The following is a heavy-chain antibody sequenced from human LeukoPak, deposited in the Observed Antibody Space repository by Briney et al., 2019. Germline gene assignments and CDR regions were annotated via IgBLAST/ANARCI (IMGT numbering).Heavy chain of an antibody. CDR2: IHPDGSIT. J-gene: IGHJ5*02. Sequence: PGGSLRLSCVGSGFTISNYWMYWVRQASGTGLVWVSRIHPDGSITTYADSVKGRFTISRDNAKNTLYLQMNSLRAEDTAVYYCAPQQTYSPYNWFDPWGQGTLVTVSS. V-gene: IGHV3-74*03. D-gene: IGHD5-12*01. CDR1: GFTISNYW. CDR3: APQQTYSPYNWFDP.